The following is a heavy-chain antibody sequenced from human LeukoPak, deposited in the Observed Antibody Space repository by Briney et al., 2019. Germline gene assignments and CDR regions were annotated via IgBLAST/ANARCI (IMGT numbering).Heavy chain of an antibody. Sequence: GGSLRLSCAASGFTVDSNYLSWVRQAPGKGLEWVSTIYTGGSTYYADSVKGRFTISRDNSKNTLYLQMNSLRAEDTAVYYCAKMDGDYGFDYWGQGTLVTVSS. CDR2: IYTGGST. V-gene: IGHV3-53*01. CDR3: AKMDGDYGFDY. J-gene: IGHJ4*02. CDR1: GFTVDSNY. D-gene: IGHD4-17*01.